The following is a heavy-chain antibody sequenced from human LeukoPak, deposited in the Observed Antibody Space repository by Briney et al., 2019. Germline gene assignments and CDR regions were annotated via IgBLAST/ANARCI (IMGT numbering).Heavy chain of an antibody. CDR1: VGSISSSNW. CDR3: AREQLSITSYGMDV. V-gene: IGHV4-4*02. CDR2: IHHSGST. Sequence: SETLSLTCAVSVGSISSSNWWSWVGQSPGKGLEWIGEIHHSGSTNYNPSLKSRVTVSVDKSKNQLSLKLTSVTAADTAVYYCAREQLSITSYGMDVWGQGTTVTVSS. D-gene: IGHD3-10*01. J-gene: IGHJ6*02.